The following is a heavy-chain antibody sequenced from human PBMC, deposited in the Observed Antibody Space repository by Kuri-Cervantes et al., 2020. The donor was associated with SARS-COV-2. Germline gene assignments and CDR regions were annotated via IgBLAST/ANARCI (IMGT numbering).Heavy chain of an antibody. Sequence: GESLKISCAVSGFTFSSYGMNWVRQAPGKGLEWVSYINSGSSITYYADSVKGRFTISRDNAKDALYLQMSSLRDEDTAVYYCAGDPSSYGDYVGSYFDYWGQGTLVTVSS. D-gene: IGHD4-17*01. CDR1: GFTFSSYG. CDR2: INSGSSIT. V-gene: IGHV3-48*02. CDR3: AGDPSSYGDYVGSYFDY. J-gene: IGHJ4*02.